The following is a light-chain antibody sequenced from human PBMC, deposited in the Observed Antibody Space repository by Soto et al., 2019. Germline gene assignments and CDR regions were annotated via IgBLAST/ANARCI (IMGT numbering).Light chain of an antibody. V-gene: IGLV1-44*01. Sequence: QSVLTQPPSASGTPGLGVTFSCSGSSSNIGSNPVSWYQLLPGTAPKLLIYDNERPSGVPDRFPGSKSGTSASLAISGLQSEDEADYYCAAWDGSLNDVVFGGGTKVTVL. CDR3: AAWDGSLNDVV. CDR1: SSNIGSNP. CDR2: DN. J-gene: IGLJ2*01.